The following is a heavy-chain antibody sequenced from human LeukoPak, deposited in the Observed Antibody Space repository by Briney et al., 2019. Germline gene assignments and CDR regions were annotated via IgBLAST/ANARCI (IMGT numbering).Heavy chain of an antibody. CDR3: ARDRSPYYFDY. CDR1: GFTFSSYG. CDR2: IRYDGSSK. V-gene: IGHV3-30*02. Sequence: GGSLRLSCAASGFTFSSYGMHWVRQAPGKGLEWVAFIRYDGSSKYYADSVKGRFTISRDNAKNTVYLQMKSLRAEDTAVYYCARDRSPYYFDYWGQGTLVTVSS. J-gene: IGHJ4*02.